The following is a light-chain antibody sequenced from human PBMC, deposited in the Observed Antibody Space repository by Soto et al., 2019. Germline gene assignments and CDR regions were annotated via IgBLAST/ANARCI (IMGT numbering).Light chain of an antibody. V-gene: IGKV1-5*03. Sequence: DIQMTQSPSTLSASVGDRVTITCRASQNIHSWLAWYQEKPGKAPKLLIYKSSTLESGVPPRFSGSGSGTEFTLTIGGLQSDDFATYYCQQYHGIWTFGQGTKVEIK. J-gene: IGKJ1*01. CDR3: QQYHGIWT. CDR2: KSS. CDR1: QNIHSW.